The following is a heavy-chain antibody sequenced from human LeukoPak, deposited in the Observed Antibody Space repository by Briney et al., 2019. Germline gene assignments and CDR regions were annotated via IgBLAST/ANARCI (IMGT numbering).Heavy chain of an antibody. V-gene: IGHV3-23*01. Sequence: GGSLRLSCAASGLTFSSYAMSWVRQAPGKGLELVSPISGSGGSTYYADSVKGRFTISRDNSKNTLYPQMNSLRAEDTAVYYCAKEVFSDFWSGYVDYWGQGTLVTVSS. J-gene: IGHJ4*02. D-gene: IGHD3-3*01. CDR1: GLTFSSYA. CDR3: AKEVFSDFWSGYVDY. CDR2: ISGSGGST.